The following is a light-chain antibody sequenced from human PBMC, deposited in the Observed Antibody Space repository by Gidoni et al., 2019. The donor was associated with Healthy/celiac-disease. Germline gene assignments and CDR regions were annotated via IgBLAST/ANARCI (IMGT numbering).Light chain of an antibody. J-gene: IGKJ1*01. CDR3: QQYNSYLT. CDR1: QSISSW. V-gene: IGKV1-5*03. Sequence: DIQMTQSPSTLSASVGDRVTITCRASQSISSWLAWYQQKPGKAPKLLIYKASSLESGVPSRFSGSGSGTEFTLTISSPQPDDFATYYCQQYNSYLTFXQXTKVEIK. CDR2: KAS.